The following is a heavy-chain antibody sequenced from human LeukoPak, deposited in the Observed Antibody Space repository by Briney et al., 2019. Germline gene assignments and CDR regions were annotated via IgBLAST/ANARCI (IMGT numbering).Heavy chain of an antibody. CDR3: ARYCSGGSCYDSEYYYMDV. J-gene: IGHJ6*03. CDR1: GFTFSSYS. Sequence: KPGGSLRLSCAASGFTFSSYSMNWVRQAPGKGLEWVSSICSSSSYIYYADSVKGRFTISRDNAKNSLYLQMNSLRAEDTAVYYCARYCSGGSCYDSEYYYMDVWGKGTTVTVSS. CDR2: ICSSSSYI. D-gene: IGHD2-15*01. V-gene: IGHV3-21*01.